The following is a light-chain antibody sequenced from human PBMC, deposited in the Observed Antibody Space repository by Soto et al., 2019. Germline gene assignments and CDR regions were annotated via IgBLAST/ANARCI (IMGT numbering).Light chain of an antibody. CDR2: GAS. V-gene: IGKV3-20*01. J-gene: IGKJ1*01. CDR1: QSVSSND. CDR3: QQYGSSSLT. Sequence: EIVLTQSPGTLSLSPGERATLSCRASQSVSSNDLAWYQQKPGQAPRLLIYGASSRATGIPDRFSGSGSGTDFTLTISRLEPEDFAVYYCQQYGSSSLTFGQGTKVEIK.